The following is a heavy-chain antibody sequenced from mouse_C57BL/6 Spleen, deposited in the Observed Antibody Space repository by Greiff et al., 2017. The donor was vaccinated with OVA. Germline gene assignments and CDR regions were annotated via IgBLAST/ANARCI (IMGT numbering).Heavy chain of an antibody. Sequence: VQLQQSGAELVRPGASVTLSCKASGYTFTDYEMHWVKQTPVHGLEWMGAIDPETGGTAYNQKFKGKAILTADKSSSTAYMELRSLTSEDSAVYYCTRGVDGYYEFAYWGQGTLVTVSA. CDR2: IDPETGGT. CDR3: TRGVDGYYEFAY. J-gene: IGHJ3*01. D-gene: IGHD2-3*01. CDR1: GYTFTDYE. V-gene: IGHV1-15*01.